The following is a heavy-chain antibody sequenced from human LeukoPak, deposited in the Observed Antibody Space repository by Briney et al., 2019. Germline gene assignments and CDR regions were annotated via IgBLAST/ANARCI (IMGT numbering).Heavy chain of an antibody. CDR2: IDPDGSDI. J-gene: IGHJ4*02. CDR1: GLTISKSW. Sequence: GGSLRLSCAVSGLTISKSWMGWVRQAPGKGLEWVANIDPDGSDIYYVDSVKGRFTVSRDNAKNSLYLQMNSLRVEDTATYYCIRGSSSYWGQGTLVTV. V-gene: IGHV3-7*04. CDR3: IRGSSSY.